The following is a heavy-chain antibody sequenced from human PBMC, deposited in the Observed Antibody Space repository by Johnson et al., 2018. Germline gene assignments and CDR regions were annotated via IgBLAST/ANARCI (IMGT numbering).Heavy chain of an antibody. CDR3: ARDVATVTTKGYDYYYYMDV. D-gene: IGHD4-17*01. V-gene: IGHV3-21*01. Sequence: VQLVQSGGGLVKPGGSLRLSCAASGFTFSSYSMNWVRQAPGKGLEWVSAISGSGGSIYYADSVKGRFTISRDNSKNTLYLQMNSLRAEDTAVYYCARDVATVTTKGYDYYYYMDVWGKGTTVTVSS. CDR1: GFTFSSYS. CDR2: ISGSGGSI. J-gene: IGHJ6*03.